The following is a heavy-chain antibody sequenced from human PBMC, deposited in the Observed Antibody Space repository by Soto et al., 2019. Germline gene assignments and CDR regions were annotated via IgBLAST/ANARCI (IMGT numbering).Heavy chain of an antibody. Sequence: QVQLQESGPGLVKPSQTLSLTCTVSGGSISSGGYYWSWIRQHPGKGLEWIGYIYYSGSTYYNPSLKIRVTISVDTSKNRFSLKLSSVTAADTAVYYCAAYYVWGSYRFLDDAFDIWGQGTMVTVSS. CDR1: GGSISSGGYY. CDR2: IYYSGST. J-gene: IGHJ3*02. V-gene: IGHV4-31*03. D-gene: IGHD3-16*02. CDR3: AAYYVWGSYRFLDDAFDI.